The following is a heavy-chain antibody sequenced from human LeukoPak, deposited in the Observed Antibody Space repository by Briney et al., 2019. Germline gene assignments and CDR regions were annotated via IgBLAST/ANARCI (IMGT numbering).Heavy chain of an antibody. V-gene: IGHV3-23*01. CDR3: AKDTAAHSSAGYDAFDI. Sequence: GGSLRLSCAASGFTFSSYGMSWVRQAPGKGLEWVSAISGSGGSTYYADSVKGRFTISRDNSKNTLYLQMNSLRAEDTAVYYCAKDTAAHSSAGYDAFDIWGQGTMVTVSS. J-gene: IGHJ3*02. CDR1: GFTFSSYG. CDR2: ISGSGGST. D-gene: IGHD3-10*01.